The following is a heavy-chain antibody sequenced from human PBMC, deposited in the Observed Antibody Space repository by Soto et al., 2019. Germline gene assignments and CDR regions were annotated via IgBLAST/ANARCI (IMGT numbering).Heavy chain of an antibody. J-gene: IGHJ4*02. CDR1: GGAGKNYA. Sequence: QVQLVHSESEVKKPGSSVRVSCKVSGGAGKNYAISWVRQAPGQGLQWVGGILPVFDELNYAPKLQGRVTITADEATSTAHLALGSLTSADTAVDFCARASDTSGYYYWGQGTLVTVSS. D-gene: IGHD3-3*01. V-gene: IGHV1-69*01. CDR3: ARASDTSGYYY. CDR2: ILPVFDEL.